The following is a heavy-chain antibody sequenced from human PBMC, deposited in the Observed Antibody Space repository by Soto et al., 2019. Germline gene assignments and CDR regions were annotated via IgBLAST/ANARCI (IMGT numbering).Heavy chain of an antibody. Sequence: SETLSLTCTVPGGSISSYYLSWIRQPPGKGLEWIGYIYYSGSTNYNPSLKSRVTISVDTSKNQFSLKLSSVTAADTAVYYCAGDQGPNYMAVWGKGTTVTGSS. CDR3: AGDQGPNYMAV. CDR2: IYYSGST. J-gene: IGHJ6*03. CDR1: GGSISSYY. V-gene: IGHV4-59*01.